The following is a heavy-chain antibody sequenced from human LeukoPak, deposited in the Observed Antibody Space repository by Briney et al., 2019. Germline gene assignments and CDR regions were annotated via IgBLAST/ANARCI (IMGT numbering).Heavy chain of an antibody. D-gene: IGHD4-17*01. V-gene: IGHV3-74*01. Sequence: GGSLRLSCAASGFTFSSYWMHWVRQAPGKGLVWVSRINSDGSSTSYADSVKGRFTISRDNAKSTLYLQMNSLRAEDTAVYYCARALYGDYEGFDPWGQGTLVTVSS. J-gene: IGHJ5*02. CDR2: INSDGSST. CDR3: ARALYGDYEGFDP. CDR1: GFTFSSYW.